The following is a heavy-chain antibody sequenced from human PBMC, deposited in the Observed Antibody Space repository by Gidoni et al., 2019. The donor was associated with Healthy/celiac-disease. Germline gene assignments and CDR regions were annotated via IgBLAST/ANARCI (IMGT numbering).Heavy chain of an antibody. V-gene: IGHV1-8*01. CDR2: MNPNSGNT. CDR1: GYTYTSYD. CDR3: ARGRRYYDFWSGYYPLDY. Sequence: QVQLVQSGAEVKKPGASVQVYCKASGYTYTSYDINWVRQATGQGLEWMGWMNPNSGNTGYAQKFQGRVTMTRNTSISTAYMELSSLRSEDTAVYYCARGRRYYDFWSGYYPLDYWGQGTLVTVSS. J-gene: IGHJ4*02. D-gene: IGHD3-3*01.